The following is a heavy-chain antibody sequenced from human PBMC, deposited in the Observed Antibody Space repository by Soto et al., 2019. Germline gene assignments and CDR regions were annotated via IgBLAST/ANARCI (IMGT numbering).Heavy chain of an antibody. V-gene: IGHV3-11*01. Sequence: PGGSLRLSCAASGFTFSDYYMSWIRQAPGKGLEWVSYISSSGDIIYYADSMKGRFTISRDNAKNSLYLQMNSLTAEDTAVYYCARDLGYYDSSGYFDYWGQGTLVTVSS. CDR2: ISSSGDII. D-gene: IGHD3-22*01. CDR1: GFTFSDYY. CDR3: ARDLGYYDSSGYFDY. J-gene: IGHJ4*02.